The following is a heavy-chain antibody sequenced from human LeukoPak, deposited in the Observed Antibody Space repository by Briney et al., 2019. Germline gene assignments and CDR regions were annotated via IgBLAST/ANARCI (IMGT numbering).Heavy chain of an antibody. D-gene: IGHD3-3*01. Sequence: SETLSLTCTVSGGSISSYYWSWIRQPPGKGLEWIGYIYYSGSTNYNPSLKSRVTIPVDTSKNQFSLKLSSVTAADTAVYYCARGYFGVVNSYGMDVWGQGTTVTVSS. CDR2: IYYSGST. V-gene: IGHV4-59*12. J-gene: IGHJ6*02. CDR3: ARGYFGVVNSYGMDV. CDR1: GGSISSYY.